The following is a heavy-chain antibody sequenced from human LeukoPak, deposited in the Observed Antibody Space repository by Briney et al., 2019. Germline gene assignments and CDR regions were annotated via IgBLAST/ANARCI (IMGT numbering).Heavy chain of an antibody. J-gene: IGHJ6*02. CDR1: GGSISSYY. CDR2: IYYSGST. V-gene: IGHV4-59*12. Sequence: SETLSLTCTVSGGSISSYYWSWIRQPPGKGLEWIGYIYYSGSTNHNPSLKSRVTISVDTSKNQFSLKLSSVTAADTAVYYCARGTTAYGMDVWGQGTTVTVSS. CDR3: ARGTTAYGMDV. D-gene: IGHD4-17*01.